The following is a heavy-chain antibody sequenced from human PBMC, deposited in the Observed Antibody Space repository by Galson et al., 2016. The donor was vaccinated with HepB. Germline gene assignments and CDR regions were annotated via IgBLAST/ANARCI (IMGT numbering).Heavy chain of an antibody. CDR2: ITGNGGSL. CDR3: ARHLAGDSSS. V-gene: IGHV3-23*01. D-gene: IGHD4-17*01. Sequence: SLRLSCAASGFTFSSFSLVWVRQAPGKGLEWIALITGNGGSLFYADSVQGRFTISRDNLENTVYLQMNSLRAGDTAIYFCARHLAGDSSSWGQGTLVTVSS. CDR1: GFTFSSFS. J-gene: IGHJ5*02.